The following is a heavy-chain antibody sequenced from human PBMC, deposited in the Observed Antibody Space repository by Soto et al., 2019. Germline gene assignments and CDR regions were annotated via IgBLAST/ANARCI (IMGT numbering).Heavy chain of an antibody. CDR3: AREGSITMTSYYYYGMDV. V-gene: IGHV4-59*01. D-gene: IGHD3-22*01. J-gene: IGHJ6*02. CDR2: IYYSGST. CDR1: GGSISSYY. Sequence: PSETLSLTCTVSGGSISSYYWSWIRQPPGKGLEWIGYIYYSGSTNYNPSLKSRVTISVDTSKNQFSLKLSSVTAADTAVYYCAREGSITMTSYYYYGMDVWGQGTTVTVS.